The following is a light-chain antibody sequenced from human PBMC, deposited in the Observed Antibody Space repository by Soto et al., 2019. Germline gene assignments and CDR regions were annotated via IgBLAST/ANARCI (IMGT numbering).Light chain of an antibody. CDR1: QSVTGTN. J-gene: IGKJ2*01. CDR2: DAV. Sequence: EIVLTQSPGTLSLSPGEGATLSCRASQSVTGTNLAWYQQRPGQAPRLLIYDAVRRATGIPDRFSGSGSGTDFTLPIRRLEPEDFAVYYCHQYGSSLGTFGQGTKVEI. CDR3: HQYGSSLGT. V-gene: IGKV3-20*01.